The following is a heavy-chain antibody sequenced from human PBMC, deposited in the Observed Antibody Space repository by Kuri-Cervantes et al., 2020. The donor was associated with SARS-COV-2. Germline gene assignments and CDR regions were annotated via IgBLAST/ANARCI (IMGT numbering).Heavy chain of an antibody. J-gene: IGHJ4*02. CDR2: ISFDGTNE. CDR1: GIIFSSYP. D-gene: IGHD3-10*01. Sequence: GESLKISCVASGIIFSSYPMHWVRQAPGKGLEWVAVISFDGTNEDYADSVRGRFAISRDNSMDTLYLQMNSLRPEDTAVYYCARDLYGSGSYYTLNFDHWGQGALVTVSS. CDR3: ARDLYGSGSYYTLNFDH. V-gene: IGHV3-30*09.